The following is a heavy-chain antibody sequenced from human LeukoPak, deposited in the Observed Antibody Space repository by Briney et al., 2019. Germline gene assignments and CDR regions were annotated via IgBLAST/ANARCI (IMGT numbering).Heavy chain of an antibody. CDR1: GFTFSSYW. V-gene: IGHV3-7*01. J-gene: IGHJ4*02. D-gene: IGHD1-14*01. CDR2: IKQDGSEK. Sequence: GGSLRLSCAASGFTFSSYWMSWVRQAPGKGLEWVANIKQDGSEKYYVDSVKGRFTISRDNAKNSLYLQMNSLRAEDTAVYYCARDIIEGDGYIDYWGQGTLVTVSS. CDR3: ARDIIEGDGYIDY.